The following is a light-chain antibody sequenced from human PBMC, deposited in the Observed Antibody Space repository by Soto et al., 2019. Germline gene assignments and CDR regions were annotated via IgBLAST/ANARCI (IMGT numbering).Light chain of an antibody. V-gene: IGKV1-5*03. CDR3: QQYHSFPFT. Sequence: DIPMTQSPPTLSASVGDRVTITCRASQSISSWLAWYQQKPGKAPKLLLYKAPSLESGVPSRFSGSGSGTEFTLTISSLQPDDLATYYCQQYHSFPFTFGQGTKLEIK. CDR1: QSISSW. J-gene: IGKJ2*01. CDR2: KAP.